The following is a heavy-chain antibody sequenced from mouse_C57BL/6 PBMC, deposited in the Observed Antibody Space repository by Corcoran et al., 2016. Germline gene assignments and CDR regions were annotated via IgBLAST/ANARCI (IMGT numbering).Heavy chain of an antibody. CDR1: GYTFTTYG. J-gene: IGHJ4*01. D-gene: IGHD1-1*01. V-gene: IGHV9-3*01. CDR3: ARPVVEYYYAMDY. CDR2: INTYSGVP. Sequence: QIQLVQSGPELKKPGETVKISCKASGYTFTTYGMSWVKQAPGKGLKWMGWINTYSGVPTYADDFKGRFAFSLETSASTAYLQINNLKNEDTATYVCARPVVEYYYAMDYWGQGTSVTVSS.